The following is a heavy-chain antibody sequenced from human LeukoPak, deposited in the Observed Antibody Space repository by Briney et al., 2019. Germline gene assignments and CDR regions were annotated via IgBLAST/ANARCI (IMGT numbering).Heavy chain of an antibody. D-gene: IGHD4-23*01. CDR1: GGSISSGGYY. V-gene: IGHV4-31*03. J-gene: IGHJ4*02. Sequence: SETLSLTCTVSGGSISSGGYYWSWIRQHPGKGLEWIGYIHYSGSTYYNPSLKSRVTISVDTSKNQFSLKLSSVTAADTAVYYCARSDYGGNVDYWGQGTLVTVSS. CDR2: IHYSGST. CDR3: ARSDYGGNVDY.